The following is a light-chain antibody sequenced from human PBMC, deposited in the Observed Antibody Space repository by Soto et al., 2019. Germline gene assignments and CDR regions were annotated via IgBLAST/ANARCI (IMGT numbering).Light chain of an antibody. CDR3: QSYDKSLSGSV. J-gene: IGLJ3*02. V-gene: IGLV1-40*01. Sequence: QSVLTQPPTVSGAPGQTVTISCTGSSSNLGARYDVHWYQQVPGKAPKLLIFGSSDRASGVPDRFSGSKSGTSASQAITGLQADDEATYFCQSYDKSLSGSVFGGGTKVTVL. CDR2: GSS. CDR1: SSNLGARYD.